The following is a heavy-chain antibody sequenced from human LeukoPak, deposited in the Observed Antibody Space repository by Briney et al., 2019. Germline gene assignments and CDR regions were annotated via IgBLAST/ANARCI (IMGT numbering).Heavy chain of an antibody. CDR3: VRVSIVGTRLAFAP. J-gene: IGHJ5*02. CDR1: GFTFSSYW. Sequence: PGGSLRLSCAASGFTFSSYWMSWVRQAPGKGLEWVANIKQDGSDRNYVDSVKGRFTISRDNARNSLYLQMNSLRAEDTALYYCVRVSIVGTRLAFAPWGQGTLVTVSS. D-gene: IGHD1-26*01. CDR2: IKQDGSDR. V-gene: IGHV3-7*01.